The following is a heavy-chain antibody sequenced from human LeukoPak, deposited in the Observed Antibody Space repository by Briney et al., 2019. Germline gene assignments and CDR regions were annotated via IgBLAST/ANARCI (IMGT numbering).Heavy chain of an antibody. D-gene: IGHD3-16*01. CDR1: GFTFSSSW. J-gene: IGHJ6*04. CDR2: ITRDGSST. V-gene: IGHV3-74*01. CDR3: ARDPGYESWSPFWGGMDV. Sequence: GGSLRLSCAASGFTFSSSWMHWVRQAPGKGRVWVSRITRDGSSTTYADSVKGRFTTSRDSAKNTLYLQMDGLRDDDTAVYYCARDPGYESWSPFWGGMDVWGNETTVIVSS.